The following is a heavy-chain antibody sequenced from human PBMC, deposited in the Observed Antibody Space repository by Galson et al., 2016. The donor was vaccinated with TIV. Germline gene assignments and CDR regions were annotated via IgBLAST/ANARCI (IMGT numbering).Heavy chain of an antibody. CDR2: INPLLGTV. V-gene: IGHV1-69*13. CDR1: GDTFSMIV. Sequence: SVKVSCKASGDTFSMIVFNWVRQAPGQGLDWMGGINPLLGTVNNARRFQGRVTFTADESRSTAYMELSSLKSEDTAIYYCATDRNTALDTYHAYYGMDAWGQGTAVIVSS. CDR3: ATDRNTALDTYHAYYGMDA. J-gene: IGHJ6*02. D-gene: IGHD5-18*01.